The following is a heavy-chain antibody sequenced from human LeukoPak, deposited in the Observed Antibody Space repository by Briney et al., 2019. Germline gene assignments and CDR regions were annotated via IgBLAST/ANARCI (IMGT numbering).Heavy chain of an antibody. CDR3: ASYGSGSYVREY. Sequence: GGSLKLSCAASGFTVSSNYMSRVRQAPGKGLEWVSVIYSGGSTYYADSVKGRFTISRDNSKNTLYLQMNSLRAEDTAVYYCASYGSGSYVREYWGQGTLVTVSS. CDR1: GFTVSSNY. J-gene: IGHJ4*02. CDR2: IYSGGST. V-gene: IGHV3-53*01. D-gene: IGHD3-10*01.